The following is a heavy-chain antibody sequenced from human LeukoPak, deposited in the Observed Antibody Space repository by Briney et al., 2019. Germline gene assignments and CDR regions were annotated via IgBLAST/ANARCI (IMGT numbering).Heavy chain of an antibody. CDR3: ARYKHIVVVTAPGWFDP. D-gene: IGHD2-21*02. CDR1: GGSISSYY. CDR2: IYYSGST. V-gene: IGHV4-59*01. Sequence: SETLSLTCTVSGGSISSYYWSWIRQPPGKGLEWIGYIYYSGSTNYNPSLKSRVTISVDTSKNQFSLKLSSVTAADAAVYYCARYKHIVVVTAPGWFDPWGQGTLVTVSS. J-gene: IGHJ5*02.